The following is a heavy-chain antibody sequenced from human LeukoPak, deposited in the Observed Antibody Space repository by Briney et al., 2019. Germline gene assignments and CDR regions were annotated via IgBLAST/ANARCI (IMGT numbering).Heavy chain of an antibody. Sequence: ASVKVSCKTSGYTFTRFYIHWVRQAPGQGLEWMGIINPNGVGTSYAQKFQGRVTMTRDTSTSTIYMELSSLRYEDTAVYYCARDRYDSSLYYYYYGMDVWGQGTTVTVSS. J-gene: IGHJ6*02. CDR1: GYTFTRFY. CDR2: INPNGVGT. V-gene: IGHV1-46*01. CDR3: ARDRYDSSLYYYYYGMDV. D-gene: IGHD3-22*01.